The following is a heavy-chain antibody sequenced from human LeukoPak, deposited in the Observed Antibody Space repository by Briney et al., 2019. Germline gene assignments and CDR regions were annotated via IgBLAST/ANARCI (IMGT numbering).Heavy chain of an antibody. V-gene: IGHV3-9*01. CDR3: AKVGDILTGSFFDY. Sequence: GGSLRLSCAASGFTFDDYAMHWVRQAPGQGLEWVSGISWNSGSIVYADSVKGRFTISRDNAKNSVYLQMNSLRAEDTALYYCAKVGDILTGSFFDYWGQGTLVTVSS. CDR1: GFTFDDYA. J-gene: IGHJ4*02. CDR2: ISWNSGSI. D-gene: IGHD3-9*01.